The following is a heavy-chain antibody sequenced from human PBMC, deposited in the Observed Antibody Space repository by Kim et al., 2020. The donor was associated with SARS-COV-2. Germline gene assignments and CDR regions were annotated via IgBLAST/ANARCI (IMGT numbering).Heavy chain of an antibody. J-gene: IGHJ3*02. D-gene: IGHD6-13*01. V-gene: IGHV3-23*01. Sequence: DAVKGRFTISRDNSKNTLYLQMNSLRAEDTAVYYCAKVRSSSWYIGAFDIWGQGTMVTVSS. CDR3: AKVRSSSWYIGAFDI.